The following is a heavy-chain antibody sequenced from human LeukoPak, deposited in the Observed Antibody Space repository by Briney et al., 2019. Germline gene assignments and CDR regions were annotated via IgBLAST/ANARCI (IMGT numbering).Heavy chain of an antibody. V-gene: IGHV3-7*01. CDR1: GFTFSSYS. D-gene: IGHD5-24*01. Sequence: GSLRLSCAASGFTFSSYSMNWVRQSPRKGLEWVANIKSDGIDKYYVDSARGRFTVSRDNAKNSAFLQMNSLRAEDTAIYYCATISAQTFDIWGQGTLVSVSS. J-gene: IGHJ3*02. CDR2: IKSDGIDK. CDR3: ATISAQTFDI.